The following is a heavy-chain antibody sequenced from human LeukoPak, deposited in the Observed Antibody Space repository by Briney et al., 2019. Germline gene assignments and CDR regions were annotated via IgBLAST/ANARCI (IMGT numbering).Heavy chain of an antibody. CDR2: INPSGGIT. D-gene: IGHD5-18*01. CDR3: AKAEGYGARDY. Sequence: GASVKVSCKTSGYTFTSYYIYWVRQAPGQGLESMGIINPSGGITTYSQEFQGRVTMTRDTSTRTVYMELNNLTSGDTAVYYCAKAEGYGARDYWGQGTLVTVSS. CDR1: GYTFTSYY. J-gene: IGHJ4*02. V-gene: IGHV1-46*01.